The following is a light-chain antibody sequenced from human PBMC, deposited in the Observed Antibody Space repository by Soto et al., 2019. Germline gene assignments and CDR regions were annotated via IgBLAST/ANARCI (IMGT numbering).Light chain of an antibody. CDR3: QQSYSTPLT. J-gene: IGKJ4*01. CDR1: QSISSY. CDR2: SAS. Sequence: DIQMTQSPSSLSASVGDRVTITCRAIQSISSYLNWYQLKPGKAPKLLIYSASSLQSDVPSRFSGSGSGTDFTLTISSLQPEDFATYYCQQSYSTPLTFGGGTKVDIK. V-gene: IGKV1-39*01.